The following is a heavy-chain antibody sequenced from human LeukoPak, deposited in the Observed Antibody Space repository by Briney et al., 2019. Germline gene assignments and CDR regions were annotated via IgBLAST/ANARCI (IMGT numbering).Heavy chain of an antibody. CDR1: GGTFSSYA. CDR3: ARGREGTGYYFDY. V-gene: IGHV1-69*05. CDR2: IIPIFGTA. J-gene: IGHJ4*02. D-gene: IGHD2-2*01. Sequence: ASVKVSCKASGGTFSSYAISWVRQAPGQGLEWMGGIIPIFGTANYAQKFQGRVTITTDESTSTAYMELSSLRSEDTAVYYCARGREGTGYYFDYWGQGTLVTVSS.